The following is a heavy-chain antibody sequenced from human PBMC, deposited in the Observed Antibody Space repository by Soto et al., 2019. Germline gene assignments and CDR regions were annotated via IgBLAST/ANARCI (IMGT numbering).Heavy chain of an antibody. V-gene: IGHV1-69*13. CDR3: ASAGPYYYDSGDP. J-gene: IGHJ5*02. CDR2: IIPIFGTA. D-gene: IGHD3-22*01. Sequence: AASVKVSCKASGGTFSSYAISWVRQAPGQGLEWMGGIIPIFGTANYAQKFQGRVTITADESTSTAYMELSSLRSEDTAVYYCASAGPYYYDSGDPWGQGTLVTVSS. CDR1: GGTFSSYA.